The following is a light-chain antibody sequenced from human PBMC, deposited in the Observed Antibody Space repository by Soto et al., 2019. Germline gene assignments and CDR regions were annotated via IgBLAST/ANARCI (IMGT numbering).Light chain of an antibody. CDR3: QQRSNGFT. J-gene: IGKJ4*01. CDR1: QSVNNY. Sequence: ETVLTQSPATLSLSPGERATLSCTASQSVNNYLVWYQQKPGQAPRLLIYDASKRATGVPARFSGSGSGTDFSLTISSLEPEDFAYYYCQQRSNGFTFGGGTKVEI. V-gene: IGKV3-11*01. CDR2: DAS.